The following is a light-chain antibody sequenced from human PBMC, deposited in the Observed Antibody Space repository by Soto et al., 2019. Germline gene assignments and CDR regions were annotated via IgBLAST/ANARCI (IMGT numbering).Light chain of an antibody. Sequence: DIQFTQSPSFLSASVEDRVTISCRASYDISSSLAWYQQEPGKPPKLLIYDSSTLQTGVTSRFTGSGSGRKFTLTISGLQFGDFATYFCQQLSHYPYTFGQGTKLEI. J-gene: IGKJ2*01. CDR2: DSS. CDR1: YDISSS. V-gene: IGKV1-9*01. CDR3: QQLSHYPYT.